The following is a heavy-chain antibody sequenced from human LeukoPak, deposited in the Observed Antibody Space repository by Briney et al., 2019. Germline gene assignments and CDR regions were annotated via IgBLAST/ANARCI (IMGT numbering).Heavy chain of an antibody. V-gene: IGHV3-23*01. D-gene: IGHD6-13*01. CDR3: ARERRYTNSWYSFDH. J-gene: IGHJ4*02. CDR2: ISGSGGST. CDR1: GFTFSSYA. Sequence: TGGSQRLSCAASGFTFSSYAMSWVRQAPGKGLEWVSAISGSGGSTYYADSVKGRFTISRDNSKNTLYLQMNSLRAEDTAVYYWARERRYTNSWYSFDHWGQGALVTGSS.